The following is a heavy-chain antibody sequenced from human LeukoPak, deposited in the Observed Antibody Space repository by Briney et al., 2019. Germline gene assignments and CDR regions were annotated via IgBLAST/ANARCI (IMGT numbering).Heavy chain of an antibody. D-gene: IGHD1-26*01. J-gene: IGHJ4*02. CDR2: IYYSGST. V-gene: IGHV4-59*01. CDR3: ARPYFQWELRY. Sequence: SETLSLTCSVSGGSISYYYWSWIRQPPGRGLEWIGYIYYSGSTNYNPSLKSRVTISVDTSKNQFSLNLSSVTAADTAVYYCARPYFQWELRYWGPGTLVTVSS. CDR1: GGSISYYY.